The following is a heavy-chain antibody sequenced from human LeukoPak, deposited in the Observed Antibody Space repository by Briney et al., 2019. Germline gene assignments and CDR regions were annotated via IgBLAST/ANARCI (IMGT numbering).Heavy chain of an antibody. V-gene: IGHV3-11*01. D-gene: IGHD7-27*01. CDR3: ARVGTTEYAFDI. J-gene: IGHJ3*02. Sequence: GGSLRLSCAASGFTFSDYYMSWLRQAPGKGLEWVSYISSSGSTIYYADSVKGRFTISRDNAENSLYLQMNSLRAEDTAVYYCARVGTTEYAFDIWGQGTMVTVSS. CDR1: GFTFSDYY. CDR2: ISSSGSTI.